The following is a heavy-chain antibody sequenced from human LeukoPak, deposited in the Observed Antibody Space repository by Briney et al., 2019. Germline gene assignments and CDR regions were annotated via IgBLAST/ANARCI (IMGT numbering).Heavy chain of an antibody. J-gene: IGHJ4*02. Sequence: ASVKVSCKASGYTFTGYYMHWVRQAPGQGLEWMGWINPNSGGTKYAQKFQGRVTMTRDTSISTAYMELSRLRSDDTAVYYCARAGGLQEDFDYWGQGTLVTVSS. CDR2: INPNSGGT. CDR3: ARAGGLQEDFDY. D-gene: IGHD5-24*01. CDR1: GYTFTGYY. V-gene: IGHV1-2*02.